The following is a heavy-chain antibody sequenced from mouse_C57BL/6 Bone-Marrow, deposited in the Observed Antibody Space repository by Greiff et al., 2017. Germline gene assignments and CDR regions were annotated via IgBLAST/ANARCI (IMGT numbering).Heavy chain of an antibody. V-gene: IGHV1-82*01. CDR2: IYPGDGDT. CDR1: GYAFSSSW. D-gene: IGHD1-1*01. Sequence: VQLQQSGPERVKPGASVKISCKASGYAFSSSWMNWVKQRPGKGLEWIGRIYPGDGDTNYNGKFKGKATLTADKSSSTAYMQLSSLTSEDSAVYFCARHGYGSSSFDHWGQGTTLTVSS. J-gene: IGHJ2*01. CDR3: ARHGYGSSSFDH.